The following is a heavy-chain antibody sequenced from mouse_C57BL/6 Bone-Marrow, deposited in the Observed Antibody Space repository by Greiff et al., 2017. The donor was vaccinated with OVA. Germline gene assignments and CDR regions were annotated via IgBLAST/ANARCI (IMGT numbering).Heavy chain of an antibody. Sequence: VQLQQSGPELVKPGASVKISCKASGYSFTDYNMNWVKQSPGKSLEWIGVINPNYGTTSYNQKFKGKATLTVDQSSSTAYLQLNSLTSEDSAVYYCAREIGFTTVRYFDYWGQGTTVTVSS. CDR3: AREIGFTTVRYFDY. CDR1: GYSFTDYN. CDR2: INPNYGTT. V-gene: IGHV1-39*01. J-gene: IGHJ2*01. D-gene: IGHD1-1*01.